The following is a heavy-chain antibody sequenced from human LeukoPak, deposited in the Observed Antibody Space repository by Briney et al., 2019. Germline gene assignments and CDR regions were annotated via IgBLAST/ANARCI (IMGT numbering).Heavy chain of an antibody. CDR2: FDAEDGKT. CDR3: ATINPIEWELSSPNI. J-gene: IGHJ3*02. Sequence: ASVKVSCKVSGYTLTTLSIHWVRQAPGKGLEWMGRFDAEDGKTVYARMLQGRTTLTEDTSTHTAYMELSSLRSEDTAVYYCATINPIEWELSSPNIWGQGTMVTVSS. CDR1: GYTLTTLS. D-gene: IGHD1-26*01. V-gene: IGHV1-24*01.